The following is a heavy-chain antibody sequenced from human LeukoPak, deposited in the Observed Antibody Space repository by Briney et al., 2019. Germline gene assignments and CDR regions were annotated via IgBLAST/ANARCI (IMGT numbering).Heavy chain of an antibody. V-gene: IGHV1-69*13. J-gene: IGHJ4*02. CDR2: IIPIFGTA. Sequence: SVKVSCKASGGTFSSYAISWVRQAPGQGLEWMGGIIPIFGTANYAQKFQGRVTITADESTSTAYMELSSLRSEDTAVYYCAKLTMVRGVNSPIDYWGQGTLVTVSS. D-gene: IGHD3-10*01. CDR3: AKLTMVRGVNSPIDY. CDR1: GGTFSSYA.